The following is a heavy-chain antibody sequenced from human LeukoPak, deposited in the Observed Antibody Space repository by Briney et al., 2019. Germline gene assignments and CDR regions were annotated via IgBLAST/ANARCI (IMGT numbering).Heavy chain of an antibody. CDR1: GFTFSSYA. V-gene: IGHV3-23*01. D-gene: IGHD5-12*01. CDR3: AKDQGGYSAYGHLDY. CDR2: IGATGVST. Sequence: GGSLRLSCAASGFTFSSYAMSWVRQPPGKGLEWVSGIGATGVSTFYGDSVKGRFTMSRDNSKNTLYLRMDSLRAEDTAVYYCAKDQGGYSAYGHLDYWGQGTLVTVSS. J-gene: IGHJ4*02.